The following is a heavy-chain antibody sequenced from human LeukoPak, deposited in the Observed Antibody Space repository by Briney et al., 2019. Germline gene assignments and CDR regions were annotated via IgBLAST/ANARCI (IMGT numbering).Heavy chain of an antibody. V-gene: IGHV3-15*01. Sequence: GGSLRLSCAASGFTFSNAWMSWVRQAPGKGLECIGRIKSKTDGGTADYAAPVKGRFTISRDDSKKTLYLQMNSLKTEDTAVYYCTTFLIENILTTLRPVDYWGQGTLVTVSS. D-gene: IGHD3-9*01. J-gene: IGHJ4*02. CDR2: IKSKTDGGTA. CDR3: TTFLIENILTTLRPVDY. CDR1: GFTFSNAW.